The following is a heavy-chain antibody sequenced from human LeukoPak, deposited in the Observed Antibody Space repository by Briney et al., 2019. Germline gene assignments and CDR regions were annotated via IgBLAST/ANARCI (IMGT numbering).Heavy chain of an antibody. J-gene: IGHJ4*02. CDR2: ISSSSSYI. CDR1: GFTFSSYS. V-gene: IGHV3-21*01. CDR3: AREYYDYVWGSYRPVPPYYFDY. D-gene: IGHD3-16*02. Sequence: GGSLRLSCAASGFTFSSYSMNWVRQAPGKGLEWVSSISSSSSYIYYADSVKGRFTISRDNAKNSLYLQMNSLRAEDTAVHYCAREYYDYVWGSYRPVPPYYFDYWGQGTLVTVSS.